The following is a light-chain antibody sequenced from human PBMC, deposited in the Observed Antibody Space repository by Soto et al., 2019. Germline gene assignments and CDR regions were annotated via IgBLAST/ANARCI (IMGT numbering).Light chain of an antibody. Sequence: EIVLTQSPATLSLSPGERATLSCRASQSVSSYLAWYQQKPGQAPRLLIYDASNRATGIPARFSGSVSGTDFTLAISSLEPEDFAVYYWQQRSNWPPFTFGPGTKVDIK. V-gene: IGKV3-11*01. CDR3: QQRSNWPPFT. J-gene: IGKJ3*01. CDR2: DAS. CDR1: QSVSSY.